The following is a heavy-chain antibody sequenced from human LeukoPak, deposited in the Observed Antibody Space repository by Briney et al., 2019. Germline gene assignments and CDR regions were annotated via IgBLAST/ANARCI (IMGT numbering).Heavy chain of an antibody. CDR1: GFTFSSYG. D-gene: IGHD3-22*01. Sequence: PGGSLRLSCAASGFTFSSYGIHWVRQAPGKGLEWVAFIRYDGSNKYYADSAKGRFTISRDNSKNTLYLQMNSLRAEDTAVYYCARSDDSSDYSFNTFDYWGQGTLVTVSS. V-gene: IGHV3-30*02. CDR3: ARSDDSSDYSFNTFDY. CDR2: IRYDGSNK. J-gene: IGHJ4*02.